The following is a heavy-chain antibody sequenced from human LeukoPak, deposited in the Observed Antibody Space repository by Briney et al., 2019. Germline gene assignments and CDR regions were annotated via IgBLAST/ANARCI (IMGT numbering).Heavy chain of an antibody. V-gene: IGHV3-30*03. CDR3: ARDRSGWLDY. D-gene: IGHD6-19*01. CDR2: ISYDGSNK. Sequence: GGSLRLSCAASGFTVSSNYMSWVRQAPGKGLEWVAVISYDGSNKYYADSVKGRFTISRDNSKNTLYLQMNSLRAEDTAVYYCARDRSGWLDYWGQGTLVTVSS. CDR1: GFTVSSNY. J-gene: IGHJ4*02.